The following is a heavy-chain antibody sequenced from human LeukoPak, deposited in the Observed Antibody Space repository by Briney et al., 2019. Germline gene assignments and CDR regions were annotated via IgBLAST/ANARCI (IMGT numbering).Heavy chain of an antibody. V-gene: IGHV3-15*01. D-gene: IGHD6-13*01. CDR3: SSAAGVTNFDY. Sequence: GGSLRLSCAASGFTFSSYWMHWVRQAPGKGLEWVGRIKSKTDGGTTDYAAPVKGRFTISRDDSKNTLYLQMNSLKTEDTAVYYCSSAAGVTNFDYWGQGTLVTVSS. CDR2: IKSKTDGGTT. J-gene: IGHJ4*02. CDR1: GFTFSSYW.